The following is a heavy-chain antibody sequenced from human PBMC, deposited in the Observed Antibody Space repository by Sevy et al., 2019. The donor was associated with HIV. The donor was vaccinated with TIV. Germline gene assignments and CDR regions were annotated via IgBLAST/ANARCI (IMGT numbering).Heavy chain of an antibody. D-gene: IGHD2-2*01. Sequence: SETLSLTCTVSGGSISSYYWSWIRQPAGKGLEWIGRIYTSGSTNYNPSLKSRVTMSVDTSKNQFSLKLSSVTAADTAAHYCARSAHQLALLRYCSSTRCLNWFDPWGQGTLVTVSS. CDR3: ARSAHQLALLRYCSSTRCLNWFDP. J-gene: IGHJ5*02. V-gene: IGHV4-4*07. CDR1: GGSISSYY. CDR2: IYTSGST.